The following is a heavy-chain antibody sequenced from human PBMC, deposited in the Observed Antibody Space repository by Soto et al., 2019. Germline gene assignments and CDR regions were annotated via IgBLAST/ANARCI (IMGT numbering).Heavy chain of an antibody. CDR2: IKQDGSEK. Sequence: GSLKLSCAASGFTFSSYWMSWVRQAPGKGLDWVANIKQDGSEKYYVDSVKGRFTISRDNAKNSLYLQMNSLRAEDTAVYYCAREYPLTPEFDYWGQGXLVTVYS. J-gene: IGHJ4*02. V-gene: IGHV3-7*01. D-gene: IGHD2-2*02. CDR1: GFTFSSYW. CDR3: AREYPLTPEFDY.